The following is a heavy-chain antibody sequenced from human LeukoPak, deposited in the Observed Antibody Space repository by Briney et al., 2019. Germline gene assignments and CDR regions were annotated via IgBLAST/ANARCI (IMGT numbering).Heavy chain of an antibody. CDR2: IYPGDSDT. Sequence: GESLKISCKGSGYSFTSYWIGWVRQMPGKGLEWMGIIYPGDSDTRYSPSFQGQVTISADKSISTAYLQWSSLKASDTAMYYCARSGLSGSYYVDYYYYMDVWGKGTTVTISS. CDR1: GYSFTSYW. CDR3: ARSGLSGSYYVDYYYYMDV. V-gene: IGHV5-51*01. D-gene: IGHD3-10*01. J-gene: IGHJ6*03.